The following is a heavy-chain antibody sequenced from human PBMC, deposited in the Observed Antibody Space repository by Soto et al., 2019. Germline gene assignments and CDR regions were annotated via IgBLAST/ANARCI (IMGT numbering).Heavy chain of an antibody. CDR3: ARERSSGWYVDY. CDR1: GYTFTSYD. CDR2: MNTNSGNT. J-gene: IGHJ4*02. V-gene: IGHV1-8*01. Sequence: QVQLVQSGAEVKKPGASVKVSCKASGYTFTSYDINWVRQATGQGLEWMGWMNTNSGNTAYAQKFQGRVTMTRNTSISTASMELSSLRSEDTAVYYCARERSSGWYVDYWGQGTLVTVSS. D-gene: IGHD6-19*01.